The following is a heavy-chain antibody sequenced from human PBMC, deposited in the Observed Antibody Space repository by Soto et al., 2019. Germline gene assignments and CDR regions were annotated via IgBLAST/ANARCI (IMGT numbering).Heavy chain of an antibody. CDR1: GFTFSSYG. CDR2: ISYDGSNK. V-gene: IGHV3-30*18. CDR3: AKGQRPHCSGGSCYFYYFDY. Sequence: QVQLVESGGGVVQPGRSLRLSCAASGFTFSSYGMHWVRQAPGKGLAWVAVISYDGSNKYYADSVKGRFTISRDNSKNTLYLQMNSLRAEDTAVYYCAKGQRPHCSGGSCYFYYFDYWGQGTLVTVSS. J-gene: IGHJ4*02. D-gene: IGHD2-15*01.